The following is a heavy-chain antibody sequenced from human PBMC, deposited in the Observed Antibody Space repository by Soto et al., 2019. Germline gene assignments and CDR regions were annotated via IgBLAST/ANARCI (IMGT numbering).Heavy chain of an antibody. Sequence: EVQLVESGGGLVQPGRSLRLSCTAAGFSFGDYAMSWVRQAPGKGLEWVGFIRSKASGGTAEYAASVKGRFTFSRDDSKRIAYLQMNSLKTEDTAIYYCTRDQPITPWGQGTMVTVSS. CDR2: IRSKASGGTA. CDR3: TRDQPITP. V-gene: IGHV3-49*04. CDR1: GFSFGDYA. J-gene: IGHJ3*01. D-gene: IGHD3-10*01.